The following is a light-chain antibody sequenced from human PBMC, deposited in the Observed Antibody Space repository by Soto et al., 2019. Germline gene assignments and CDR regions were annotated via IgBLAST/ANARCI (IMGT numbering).Light chain of an antibody. V-gene: IGKV1-5*03. Sequence: DIQMTQSPSTLSGSVGDRVTITCRASQTISSWLAWYQQKPGKAPKLLIYKASTLKSGVPSRFSGSGSGTEFTLTISSLQPDDFATYYCQQSYSTSFGQGTKVDIK. CDR3: QQSYSTS. CDR2: KAS. CDR1: QTISSW. J-gene: IGKJ1*01.